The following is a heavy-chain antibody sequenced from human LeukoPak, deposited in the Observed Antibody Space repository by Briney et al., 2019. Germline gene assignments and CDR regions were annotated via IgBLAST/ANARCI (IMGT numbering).Heavy chain of an antibody. J-gene: IGHJ5*02. CDR2: IYYSGST. CDR3: ANYDFWSGRWFDP. D-gene: IGHD3-3*01. CDR1: GGSISSYY. Sequence: ASETLSLTCTVSGGSISSYYWSWIRQPPGKGLEWIGYIYYSGSTNYNPSLKSRVTISVDTSKNQFSLKLSSVTAADTAVYYCANYDFWSGRWFDPWGQGTLVTISS. V-gene: IGHV4-59*08.